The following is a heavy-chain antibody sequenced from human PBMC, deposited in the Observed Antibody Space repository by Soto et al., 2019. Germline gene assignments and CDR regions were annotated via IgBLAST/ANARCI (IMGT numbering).Heavy chain of an antibody. Sequence: SETLSLTCNVSEGYISTGFYFWSWVRQSPGKGLEWIGHIYSSGTTYYNPSLKSRVTISVDASKNQFSLKLTSVTAADTAVYYCASRQQQVALVEXWGQGTRVTDSX. J-gene: IGHJ4*02. CDR1: EGYISTGFYF. V-gene: IGHV4-30-4*01. D-gene: IGHD6-13*01. CDR3: ASRQQQVALVEX. CDR2: IYSSGTT.